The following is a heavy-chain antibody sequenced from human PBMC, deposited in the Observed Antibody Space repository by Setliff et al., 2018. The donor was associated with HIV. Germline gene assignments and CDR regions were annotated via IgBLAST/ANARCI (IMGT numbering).Heavy chain of an antibody. CDR2: INHSGST. CDR1: GGSFGAYY. D-gene: IGHD4-17*01. J-gene: IGHJ4*02. Sequence: PSETLSLTCTLYGGSFGAYYWTWIRQSPEKGLEWIGEINHSGSTTYNLSLKSRVTISIDTSKNQFSLKLSSVTAADTAVYYCARDPPGYGDSKDYWGQGKLVTVSS. CDR3: ARDPPGYGDSKDY. V-gene: IGHV4-34*01.